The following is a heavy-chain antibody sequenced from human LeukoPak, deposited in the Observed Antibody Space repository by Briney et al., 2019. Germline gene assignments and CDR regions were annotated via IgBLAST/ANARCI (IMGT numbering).Heavy chain of an antibody. CDR1: GFSFSSHV. Sequence: PGGSLRLSCAASGFSFSSHVMHWVRQAPGKGLEWVSSITSSSRYIYYADSVKGRFTISRDNAKYSLYLQMNSLRAEDTSVYYCARDRVTDNWKYYGMDVWGQGTTVTVSS. D-gene: IGHD1-1*01. J-gene: IGHJ6*02. V-gene: IGHV3-21*01. CDR2: ITSSSRYI. CDR3: ARDRVTDNWKYYGMDV.